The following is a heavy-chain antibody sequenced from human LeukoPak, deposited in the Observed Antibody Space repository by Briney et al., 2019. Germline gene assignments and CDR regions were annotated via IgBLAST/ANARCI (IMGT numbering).Heavy chain of an antibody. D-gene: IGHD4-11*01. Sequence: GGSLRLSCAASGFTFSSYGMHWVRQAPGKGLEWVGRTRSKANSYTTEYAASVKGRFTISRDDSKNSLYLQMNSLKTEDTAVYYCASSRLPLLREYYFDYWGQGTLVTVSS. CDR2: TRSKANSYTT. J-gene: IGHJ4*02. V-gene: IGHV3-72*01. CDR1: GFTFSSYG. CDR3: ASSRLPLLREYYFDY.